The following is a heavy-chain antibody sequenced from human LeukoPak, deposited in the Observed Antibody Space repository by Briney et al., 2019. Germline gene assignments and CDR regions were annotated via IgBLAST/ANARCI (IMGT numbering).Heavy chain of an antibody. Sequence: SETLSLTCTVSGGSISSGDYYWSWIRQPRGKGLEWIGYIYYSGSTYYNPSLKSRVTISVDTSKNQFSLKLSSVTAADTAVYYCARDSRTGPFRYYGMDVWGQGTTVTVSS. D-gene: IGHD3-3*02. CDR1: GGSISSGDYY. CDR3: ARDSRTGPFRYYGMDV. CDR2: IYYSGST. V-gene: IGHV4-30-4*01. J-gene: IGHJ6*02.